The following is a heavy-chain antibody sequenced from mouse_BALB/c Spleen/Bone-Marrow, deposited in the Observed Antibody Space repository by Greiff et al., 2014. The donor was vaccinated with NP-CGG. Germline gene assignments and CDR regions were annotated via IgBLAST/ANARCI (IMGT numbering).Heavy chain of an antibody. Sequence: QVQLQQSGAELVMPGASVKMSCKASGHTFTDYWMHWVKQRPGQGLEWIGAIDTSDSYTSYNQKFKGKATLTADESSNTAYMQLSSLTSEDSAVYYCARSDYRYDPLAYWGQGTLVTVSA. D-gene: IGHD2-14*01. CDR3: ARSDYRYDPLAY. CDR1: GHTFTDYW. J-gene: IGHJ3*01. V-gene: IGHV1-69*01. CDR2: IDTSDSYT.